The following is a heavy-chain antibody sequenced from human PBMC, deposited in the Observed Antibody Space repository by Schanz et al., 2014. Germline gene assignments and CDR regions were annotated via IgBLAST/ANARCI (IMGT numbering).Heavy chain of an antibody. V-gene: IGHV1-69*02. CDR1: GGTLDTYK. CDR2: IIPFLAVS. J-gene: IGHJ6*02. CDR3: ARAGRGYAYPLNSYPMDV. Sequence: QDQLLQSGAAVKKPGSSVRVSCKASGGTLDTYKIAWVRQVPGQGLEWMGRIIPFLAVSNYAQDFQGKVTFTADRATSTVHMDLRSLRSEDTGLYYCARAGRGYAYPLNSYPMDVWGQGTTVIVSS. D-gene: IGHD3-16*01.